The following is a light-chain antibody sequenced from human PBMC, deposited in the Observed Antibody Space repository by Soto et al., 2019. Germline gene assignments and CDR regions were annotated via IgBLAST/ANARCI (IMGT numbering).Light chain of an antibody. J-gene: IGKJ1*01. CDR1: QDISNF. CDR3: HTYFTPQT. V-gene: IGKV1-27*01. CDR2: DTS. Sequence: DVQMTQSPSSLSASVGDRVTITCRASQDISNFLAWYQQKPGKVPQLLIYDTSTLQSGVPARFSGSGSGTDFTLTISSLQPEDVATYYCHTYFTPQTFGQGTKV.